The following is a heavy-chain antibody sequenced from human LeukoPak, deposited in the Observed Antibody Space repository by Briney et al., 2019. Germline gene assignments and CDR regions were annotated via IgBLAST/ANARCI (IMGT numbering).Heavy chain of an antibody. CDR3: ARVKEQWLGIDY. CDR1: GYTFAAYY. J-gene: IGHJ4*02. CDR2: IRPNSGGT. Sequence: ASVKVSCKASGYTFAAYYMYWVRQAPGQGLEWMGWIRPNSGGTNYTQKFQGRVTMTRDTSISTAYMELSRLKSDDTAVYYCARVKEQWLGIDYWGQGTLVTVSS. D-gene: IGHD6-19*01. V-gene: IGHV1-2*02.